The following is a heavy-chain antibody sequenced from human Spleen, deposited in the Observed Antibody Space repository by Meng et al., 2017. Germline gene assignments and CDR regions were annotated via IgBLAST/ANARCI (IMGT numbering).Heavy chain of an antibody. CDR2: IYQSGST. J-gene: IGHJ3*02. CDR1: GYSITGSYN. D-gene: IGHD1-1*01. V-gene: IGHV4-38-2*01. CDR3: ATSTSTTGSDALDI. Sequence: GSLRLSCAVSGYSITGSYNWGWIRQSPGKGLEWIGCIYQSGSTYYNPSLKSRVTISVDTSKNQFSLRLSSVTAADTAVYYCATSTSTTGSDALDIWGLGTMVTVSS.